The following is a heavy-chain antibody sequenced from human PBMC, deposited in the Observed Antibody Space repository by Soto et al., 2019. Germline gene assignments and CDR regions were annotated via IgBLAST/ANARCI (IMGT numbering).Heavy chain of an antibody. V-gene: IGHV3-64D*06. CDR2: ISSNGGST. J-gene: IGHJ3*02. CDR1: GFPFSSYA. CDR3: VKGYRSSHAFDI. Sequence: WGSLRLSCSASGFPFSSYAMHWVRQAPGKGLEYVSAISSNGGSTYYADSVKGRFTISRDNSKNTLYLQMSSLRAEDTAVYYCVKGYRSSHAFDIWGQGTMVTVSS. D-gene: IGHD5-18*01.